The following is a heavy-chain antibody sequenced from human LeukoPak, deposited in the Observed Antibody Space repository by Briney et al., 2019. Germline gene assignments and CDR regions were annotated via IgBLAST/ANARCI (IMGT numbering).Heavy chain of an antibody. CDR3: AREEGAAGTFDY. V-gene: IGHV1-2*02. J-gene: IGHJ4*02. D-gene: IGHD6-13*01. CDR1: GYTFIGYY. CDR2: INPNSGGT. Sequence: GASVKVSCKASGYTFIGYYMHWVRQAPGQGLEWMGWINPNSGGTKYAQKFQGRVTMTRDTSISTAYMELSRLRSDDTAVYYCAREEGAAGTFDYWGQGTLVTVSP.